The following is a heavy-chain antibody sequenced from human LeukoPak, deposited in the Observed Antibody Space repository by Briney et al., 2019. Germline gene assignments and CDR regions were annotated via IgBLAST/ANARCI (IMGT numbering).Heavy chain of an antibody. V-gene: IGHV3-11*04. CDR3: LRGDRRDY. Sequence: PGGSLRLSCEASGFTFSDYYMSWIRQAPGKGLEWLSHIKGRGPTTYYADSVRGRFIISRDNAKDSLYLQMNSLRVEDTAVYYCLRGDRRDYWGRGTLVTVSS. CDR1: GFTFSDYY. CDR2: IKGRGPTT. J-gene: IGHJ4*02.